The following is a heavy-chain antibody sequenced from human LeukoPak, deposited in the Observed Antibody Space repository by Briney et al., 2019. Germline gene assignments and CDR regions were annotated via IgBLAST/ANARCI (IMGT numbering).Heavy chain of an antibody. CDR3: ARDRGELLLLYYFDY. Sequence: GRSLRLSCAASGFTFSSYGMHWVRQAPGKGLEWVAVTWYDGSNKYYADSVKGRFTISRDNSKNTLYLQMNSLRAEDTAVYYCARDRGELLLLYYFDYWGQGTLVTVSS. J-gene: IGHJ4*02. CDR1: GFTFSSYG. CDR2: TWYDGSNK. V-gene: IGHV3-33*01. D-gene: IGHD1-26*01.